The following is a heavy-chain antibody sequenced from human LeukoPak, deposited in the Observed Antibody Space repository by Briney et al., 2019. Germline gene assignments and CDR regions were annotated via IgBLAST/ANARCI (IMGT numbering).Heavy chain of an antibody. D-gene: IGHD6-6*01. J-gene: IGHJ4*02. CDR1: GXTFGDYA. CDR2: IRSTPFGGST. V-gene: IGHV3-49*04. Sequence: GGSLRLSCTASGXTFGDYALTWVRQAPGKGLEWIGFIRSTPFGGSTDYAASVKGRFTISRDDSKSIAYLQMNSLKTEDTAVYYCARGGEYSDSSGVFWGQGTLVTVSS. CDR3: ARGGEYSDSSGVF.